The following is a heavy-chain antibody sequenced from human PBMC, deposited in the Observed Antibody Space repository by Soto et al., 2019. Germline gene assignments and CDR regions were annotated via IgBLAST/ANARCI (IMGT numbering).Heavy chain of an antibody. D-gene: IGHD3-22*01. J-gene: IGHJ4*02. Sequence: SETLSLTCAVSGGSISSSNWWSWVRQPPGKGLEWIGEIYHSGSTNYNPSPKSRVTISVDKSKNQFSLKLSSVTAADTAVYYWAKDGMFDSWVYSFGAQGTPVPVSS. CDR3: AKDGMFDSWVYSF. CDR1: GGSISSSNW. CDR2: IYHSGST. V-gene: IGHV4-4*02.